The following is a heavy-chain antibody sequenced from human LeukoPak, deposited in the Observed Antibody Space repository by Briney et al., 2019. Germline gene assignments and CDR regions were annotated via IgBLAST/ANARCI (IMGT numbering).Heavy chain of an antibody. J-gene: IGHJ6*02. Sequence: SQTLSLTCTVSGGSISSGDYFWSWIRQPPGKGLEWIGYIYYSGRTYYNPSLKSRVIISVDTSKNQFSLKLSSVTAADMAVYYCARERTTVTEYGMDVWGQGTTVTVSS. CDR3: ARERTTVTEYGMDV. D-gene: IGHD4-17*01. V-gene: IGHV4-30-4*01. CDR1: GGSISSGDYF. CDR2: IYYSGRT.